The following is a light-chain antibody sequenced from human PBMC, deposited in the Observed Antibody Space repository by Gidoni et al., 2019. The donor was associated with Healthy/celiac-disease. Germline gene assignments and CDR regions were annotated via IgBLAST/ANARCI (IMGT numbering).Light chain of an antibody. Sequence: QSALTQPASVSGSPGQSIPISCTGTSSDVGSYNLVSWYQQHPGKAPKLMIYEVSTRPSGVSNRFSGSKSGNTASLTISGLQAEDEADYYCCSYAGSSTYVFGTGTKVPVL. CDR1: SSDVGSYNL. CDR2: EVS. J-gene: IGLJ1*01. V-gene: IGLV2-23*02. CDR3: CSYAGSSTYV.